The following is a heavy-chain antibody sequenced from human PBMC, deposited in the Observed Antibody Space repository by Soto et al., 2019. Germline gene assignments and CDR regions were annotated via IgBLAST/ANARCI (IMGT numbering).Heavy chain of an antibody. D-gene: IGHD3-22*01. V-gene: IGHV2-5*02. CDR2: IYWDDDK. CDR1: GFSLSTSGVG. CDR3: AHLTYYYDSSGYYSRAEYFQH. Sequence: QITLKESGPTLVKPTQTLTLTCTFSGFSLSTSGVGVGWIRQPPGKALEWLALIYWDDDKRCSPSLKSRLTITKDTSKNQVVLTMTNMDPVDTATYYCAHLTYYYDSSGYYSRAEYFQHWGQGTLVTVSS. J-gene: IGHJ1*01.